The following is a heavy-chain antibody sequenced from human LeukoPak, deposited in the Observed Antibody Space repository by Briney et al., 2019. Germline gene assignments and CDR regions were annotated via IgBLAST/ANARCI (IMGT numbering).Heavy chain of an antibody. Sequence: GASVKVSCKASGYTFTSYGISWVRQAPGQGLEWMGWISAYNGNTNYAQKLQGRVTMTTDTSPRTAYMELRSLRSHDTAVYYCARDDYGDFDYWGQGTLVTVSS. V-gene: IGHV1-18*04. CDR1: GYTFTSYG. CDR3: ARDDYGDFDY. D-gene: IGHD4-17*01. J-gene: IGHJ4*02. CDR2: ISAYNGNT.